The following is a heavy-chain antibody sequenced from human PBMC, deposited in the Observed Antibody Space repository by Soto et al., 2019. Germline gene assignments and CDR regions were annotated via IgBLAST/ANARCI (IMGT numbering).Heavy chain of an antibody. CDR2: INHSGST. J-gene: IGHJ5*02. D-gene: IGHD3-10*01. Sequence: SETLSLTCAVYGGSFSGYYWSWIRQPPGKGLEWIGEINHSGSTNYNPSLKSRVTISVDASKNQFSLKLSSVTAADTAVYYCARGRYYYGSGKQYNWFDPWGQGTLVTVSS. V-gene: IGHV4-34*01. CDR3: ARGRYYYGSGKQYNWFDP. CDR1: GGSFSGYY.